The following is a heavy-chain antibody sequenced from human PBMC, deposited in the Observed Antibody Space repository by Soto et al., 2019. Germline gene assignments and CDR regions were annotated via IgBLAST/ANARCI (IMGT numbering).Heavy chain of an antibody. Sequence: SVKVSCKASGGTFSSYAISWVRQAPGQGLEWMGGIIPIFGTANYAQKFQGRVTITADESTSTAYMELSSLRSEDTAVYYCARTQQWLVRNYYYGMDVWGQGTTVT. D-gene: IGHD6-19*01. CDR3: ARTQQWLVRNYYYGMDV. V-gene: IGHV1-69*13. CDR2: IIPIFGTA. J-gene: IGHJ6*02. CDR1: GGTFSSYA.